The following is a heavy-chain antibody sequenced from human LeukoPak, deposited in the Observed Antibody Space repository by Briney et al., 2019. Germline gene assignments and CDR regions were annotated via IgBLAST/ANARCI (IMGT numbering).Heavy chain of an antibody. D-gene: IGHD3-3*01. CDR1: GFTFSSYW. V-gene: IGHV3-7*01. CDR2: IKQDGSET. J-gene: IGHJ4*02. Sequence: QPGGSLRLSCAASGFTFSSYWMSWVRQAPGKGLEWVANIKQDGSETYYVDSVKGRFPISRYNAKTSLYLQMNSLRAEDTAVYYCARDLNPTYYDFWSGYPSMIDYWGQGTLVTVSS. CDR3: ARDLNPTYYDFWSGYPSMIDY.